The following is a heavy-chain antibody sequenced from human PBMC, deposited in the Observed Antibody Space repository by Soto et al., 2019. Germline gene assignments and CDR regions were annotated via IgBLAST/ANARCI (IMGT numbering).Heavy chain of an antibody. V-gene: IGHV3-74*01. D-gene: IGHD6-19*01. CDR3: ARGDSCCSNNYYYCYGKVD. J-gene: IGHJ6*02. CDR2: INSDGSST. Sequence: GGALRLSCAASGCTFSSYWMHWVRQAPGKGLVWVSRINSDGSSTSYADSVKGRFTISRDNAKNTLYLQMNSLRAEDTAVYYCARGDSCCSNNYYYCYGKVDWSQGTTVTVS. CDR1: GCTFSSYW.